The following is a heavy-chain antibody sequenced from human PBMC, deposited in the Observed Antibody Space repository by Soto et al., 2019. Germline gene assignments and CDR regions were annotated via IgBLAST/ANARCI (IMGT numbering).Heavy chain of an antibody. J-gene: IGHJ3*02. CDR3: ARDRPDYDSSAFDAFDI. CDR2: INAGNGNT. V-gene: IGHV1-3*01. Sequence: ASVKVSCKASGYTFTSYAMHWVRQAPGQRLEWMGWINAGNGNTKYSQKFQGRVTITRDTSASTAYMELSSLRSEDTAVYYCARDRPDYDSSAFDAFDIWGQGTMVTASS. D-gene: IGHD3-22*01. CDR1: GYTFTSYA.